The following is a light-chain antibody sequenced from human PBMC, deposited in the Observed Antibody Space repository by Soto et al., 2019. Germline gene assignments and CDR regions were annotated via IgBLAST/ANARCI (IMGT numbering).Light chain of an antibody. V-gene: IGKV3-11*01. CDR2: DAS. J-gene: IGKJ4*01. Sequence: EIISSLSPATLSLSPGQRATLYCGASQSVSSYLAWYQQKPGQAPRLLIYDASNRATGIPARFSGSGSGTDFTLTISSLEPEDFAVYYCQQRSKRPPPFAGVTKVDI. CDR3: QQRSKRPPP. CDR1: QSVSSY.